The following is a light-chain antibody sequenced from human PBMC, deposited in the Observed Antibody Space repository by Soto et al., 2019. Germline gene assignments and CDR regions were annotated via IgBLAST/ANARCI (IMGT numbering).Light chain of an antibody. V-gene: IGKV3-15*01. Sequence: EIVLTQSPGTLSLSPGGRATLSCRASQSVSSSYLAWYQQKPGQAPRLLIYGASTRATAVPDRFSGSGSGTDFTLTITSLQSEDFAVYSCQQYNNWPRRTFGQGTKVDI. J-gene: IGKJ1*01. CDR3: QQYNNWPRRT. CDR2: GAS. CDR1: QSVSSSY.